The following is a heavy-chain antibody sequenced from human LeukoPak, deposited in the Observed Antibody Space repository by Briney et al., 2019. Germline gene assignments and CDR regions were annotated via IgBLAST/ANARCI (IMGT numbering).Heavy chain of an antibody. Sequence: GASVKVSCKASGGTFSSYAISWVRQAPGQGLEWMGWISTHNDDTNYAQNFQGRVTMTTDTSTSTAYMELRSLRSDDTAVYYCARDLGYYGSGSYSSAFYDYWGQGTLVTVSS. V-gene: IGHV1-18*01. CDR3: ARDLGYYGSGSYSSAFYDY. D-gene: IGHD3-10*01. CDR1: GGTFSSYA. CDR2: ISTHNDDT. J-gene: IGHJ4*02.